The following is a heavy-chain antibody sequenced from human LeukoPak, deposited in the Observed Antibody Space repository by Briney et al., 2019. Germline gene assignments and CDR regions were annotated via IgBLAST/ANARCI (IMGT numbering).Heavy chain of an antibody. V-gene: IGHV4-61*01. CDR2: IYYSEKT. CDR3: ARETYYYDSSGYSPDY. J-gene: IGHJ4*02. D-gene: IGHD3-22*01. Sequence: SETLSLTCTVSGGYVSSGSYYWSWIQQPPGKGLEWIGYIYYSEKTNYNPSLKSRVTISVDTSKNQFSLKLSSVTAADTAVYYCARETYYYDSSGYSPDYWGQGTLVTVSS. CDR1: GGYVSSGSYY.